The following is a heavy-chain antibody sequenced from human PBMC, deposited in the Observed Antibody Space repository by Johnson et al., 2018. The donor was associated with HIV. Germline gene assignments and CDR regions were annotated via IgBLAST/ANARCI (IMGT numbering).Heavy chain of an antibody. Sequence: QVQLVESGGGVVQPGRSLRLSCAASGFTLSSYGMHWVRQAPGKGLEWVAVISYAGNNKHYGDSVKGRFTISRDNSKNTLYLQMNSLRPEDTALYYCAKVCYSGSYLDASDIWGQGTMVTVSS. D-gene: IGHD1-26*01. V-gene: IGHV3-30*18. CDR3: AKVCYSGSYLDASDI. CDR1: GFTLSSYG. J-gene: IGHJ3*02. CDR2: ISYAGNNK.